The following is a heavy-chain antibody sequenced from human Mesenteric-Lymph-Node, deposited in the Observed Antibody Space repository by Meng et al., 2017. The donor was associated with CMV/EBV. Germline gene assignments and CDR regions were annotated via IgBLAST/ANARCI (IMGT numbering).Heavy chain of an antibody. Sequence: GESLKISCAASGFTLSSYWMHWVRQAPGKGLVWVSRIKSDGISRFYADSVKGRFTISRDNVTNTLYLQMNSLRADDTAVYYCAGPGSYYTHYGMDVWGQGTTVTVSS. D-gene: IGHD3-10*01. CDR1: GFTLSSYW. CDR3: AGPGSYYTHYGMDV. CDR2: IKSDGISR. V-gene: IGHV3-74*01. J-gene: IGHJ6*02.